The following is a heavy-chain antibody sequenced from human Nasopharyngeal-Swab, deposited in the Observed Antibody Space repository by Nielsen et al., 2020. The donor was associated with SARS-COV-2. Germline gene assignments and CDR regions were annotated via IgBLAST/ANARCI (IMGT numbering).Heavy chain of an antibody. V-gene: IGHV4-30-4*01. J-gene: IGHJ3*02. D-gene: IGHD4-23*01. CDR3: ARDTNYGGESLSGTFDI. CDR1: GASINSRDYY. Sequence: SETLSLTCTVSGASINSRDYYWSWIRQPPGKGLEWIGYIYYSGSTYYDPSLKSRVTISMDTSKTHFSLNMTSVSAADTAVYYCARDTNYGGESLSGTFDIWGQGTMVTVSS. CDR2: IYYSGST.